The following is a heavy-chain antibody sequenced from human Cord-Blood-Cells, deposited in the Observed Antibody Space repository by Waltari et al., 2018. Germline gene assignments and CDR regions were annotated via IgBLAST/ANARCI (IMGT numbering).Heavy chain of an antibody. V-gene: IGHV4-34*01. CDR1: GGSFSGYY. Sequence: QVQLQQWGAGLLKPSETLSLTCAVYGGSFSGYYWSWIRQPPGKGLEWIGEINHSGSTNPHPSLKSRVTISVDTSKNQFSLKLSSVTAADTAVYYCARGLPYYYDSSGSRWFDPWGQGTLVTVSS. CDR3: ARGLPYYYDSSGSRWFDP. D-gene: IGHD3-22*01. CDR2: INHSGST. J-gene: IGHJ5*02.